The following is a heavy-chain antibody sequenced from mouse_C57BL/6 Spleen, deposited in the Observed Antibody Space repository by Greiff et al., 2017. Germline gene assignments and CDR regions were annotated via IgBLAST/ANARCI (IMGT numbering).Heavy chain of an antibody. CDR2: IYPGDGDT. V-gene: IGHV1-80*01. J-gene: IGHJ3*01. CDR1: GYAFSSYW. Sequence: VMLVESGAELVKPGASVKISCKASGYAFSSYWMNWVKQRPGKGLEWIGQIYPGDGDTNYNGKFKGKATLTADKSSSTAYMQLSSLTSEDSAVYFCARRDLTLFAYWGQGTLVTVSA. CDR3: ARRDLTLFAY.